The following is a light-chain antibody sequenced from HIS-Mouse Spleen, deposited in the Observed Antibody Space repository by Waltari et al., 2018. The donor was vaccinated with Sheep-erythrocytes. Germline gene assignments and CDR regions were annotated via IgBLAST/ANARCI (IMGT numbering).Light chain of an antibody. J-gene: IGKJ3*01. CDR3: QQYDNLPFT. V-gene: IGKV1-33*01. CDR1: QDISNY. CDR2: DAS. Sequence: DIQMTQSPSSLSASVGDRVTITCQARQDISNYLNWHQQKPGKAPKLLIYDASNLETGVPSRFSGSGSGTDFTFTISSLQPEDIATYYCQQYDNLPFTFGPGTKVDIK.